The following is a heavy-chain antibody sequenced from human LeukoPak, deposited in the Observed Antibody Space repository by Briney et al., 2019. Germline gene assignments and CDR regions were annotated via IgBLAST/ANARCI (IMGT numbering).Heavy chain of an antibody. V-gene: IGHV4-34*01. CDR2: INHSGST. CDR3: ARGSYYGSGSPEAPAYFDY. CDR1: GGSFSGYY. D-gene: IGHD3-10*01. J-gene: IGHJ4*02. Sequence: PSETLSLTCAVHGGSFSGYYWSWIRQPPGKGLEWIGEINHSGSTNYNPSLKSRVTISVDTSKNQFSLKLSSVTAADTAVYYCARGSYYGSGSPEAPAYFDYWGQGTLVTVSS.